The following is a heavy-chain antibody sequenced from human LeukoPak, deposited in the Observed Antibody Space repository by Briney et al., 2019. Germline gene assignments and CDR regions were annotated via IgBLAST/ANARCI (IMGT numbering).Heavy chain of an antibody. V-gene: IGHV3-21*04. CDR2: ISSSSSYI. Sequence: GGSLRLSCAASGFTFSSYSMNWVRQAPGKGLEWVSSISSSSSYIYYADSVKGRFTISRDNAKDSLYLQMNSLRAEDTALYYCARDDGPGYYYMDVWGKGTTVTVSS. CDR1: GFTFSSYS. CDR3: ARDDGPGYYYMDV. J-gene: IGHJ6*03.